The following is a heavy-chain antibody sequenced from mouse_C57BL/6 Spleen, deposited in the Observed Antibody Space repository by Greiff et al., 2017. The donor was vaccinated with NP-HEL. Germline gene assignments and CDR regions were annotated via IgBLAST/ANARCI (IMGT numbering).Heavy chain of an antibody. D-gene: IGHD2-5*01. CDR3: ARHYSNADPFAY. Sequence: EVQVVESGGDLVKPGGSLKLSCAASGFTFSSYGMSWVRQTPDKRLEWVATISSGGSYTYYPDSVKGRFTISRDNAKNTLYLQMSSLKSEDTAMYYCARHYSNADPFAYWGQGTLVTVSA. V-gene: IGHV5-6*01. CDR2: ISSGGSYT. J-gene: IGHJ3*01. CDR1: GFTFSSYG.